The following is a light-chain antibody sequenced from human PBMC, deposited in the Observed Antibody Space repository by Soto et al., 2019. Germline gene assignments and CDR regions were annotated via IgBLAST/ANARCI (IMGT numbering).Light chain of an antibody. CDR3: QQYETLPYT. Sequence: DIQMTQSPSSLPASVGDRVTIACQASQDIHTFLNWYQQRPGEAPKLLIFHTSNLEAGVPSRFSGSGSGTSFTFTSTSLQPEDFATFYCQQYETLPYTFGQGTKVDIK. J-gene: IGKJ2*01. CDR2: HTS. V-gene: IGKV1-33*01. CDR1: QDIHTF.